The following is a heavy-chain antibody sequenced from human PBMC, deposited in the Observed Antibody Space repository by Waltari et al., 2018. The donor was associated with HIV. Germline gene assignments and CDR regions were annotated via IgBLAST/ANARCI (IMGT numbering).Heavy chain of an antibody. CDR2: INHSGST. Sequence: QVQLQQWGAGLLKPSETLSLTCAVYGGSFRGYYWSWIRQPPGKGLEWIGEINHSGSTNYNPSLKSRVTISVDTSKNQFSLKLSSVTAADTAVYYCARRGGATVTTTANWFDPWGQGTLVTVSS. V-gene: IGHV4-34*01. CDR3: ARRGGATVTTTANWFDP. CDR1: GGSFRGYY. D-gene: IGHD4-17*01. J-gene: IGHJ5*02.